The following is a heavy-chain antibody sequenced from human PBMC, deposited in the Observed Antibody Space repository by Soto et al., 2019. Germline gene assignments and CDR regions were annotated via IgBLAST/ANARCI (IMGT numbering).Heavy chain of an antibody. V-gene: IGHV3-23*01. CDR3: AKDRRGYSSGWYVGY. CDR1: GFTFSSYA. CDR2: ISGSGGST. D-gene: IGHD6-19*01. Sequence: EVQLLESGGGLVQPGGSLRLSCAASGFTFSSYAMSWVRQAPGKGLEWVSAISGSGGSTYYADSVKGRFTISRDNSKSTLYLQMNSLRAEDTAVYYCAKDRRGYSSGWYVGYWGQGTLVTVSS. J-gene: IGHJ4*02.